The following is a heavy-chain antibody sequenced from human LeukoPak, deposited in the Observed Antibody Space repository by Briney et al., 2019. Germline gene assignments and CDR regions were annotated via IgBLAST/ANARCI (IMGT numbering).Heavy chain of an antibody. Sequence: ASVKVSCKASDYTFTSYGISWVRQAPGQGLEWMGWISVYNGDTNYPQKFQGRVTMTTDTSTSTAYMELRSLRSDDTAAYYCARDWYGSGSSHAFDIWGQGTMVTVSS. D-gene: IGHD3-10*01. V-gene: IGHV1-18*01. CDR1: DYTFTSYG. J-gene: IGHJ3*02. CDR2: ISVYNGDT. CDR3: ARDWYGSGSSHAFDI.